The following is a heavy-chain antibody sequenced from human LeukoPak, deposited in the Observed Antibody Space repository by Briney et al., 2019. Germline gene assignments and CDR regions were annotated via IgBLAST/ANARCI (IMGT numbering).Heavy chain of an antibody. CDR3: ARSPRYYDSSGPLVLFDY. D-gene: IGHD3-22*01. Sequence: SETLSLTCTASGGSISSSSYYWSWIRQPPGKGLEWIGSIYYSGSTYYNPSLKSRVAISVDTSKNQFSLKLNSVTAADTAVYYCARSPRYYDSSGPLVLFDYWGQGTLVTVSS. J-gene: IGHJ4*02. CDR1: GGSISSSSYY. V-gene: IGHV4-39*01. CDR2: IYYSGST.